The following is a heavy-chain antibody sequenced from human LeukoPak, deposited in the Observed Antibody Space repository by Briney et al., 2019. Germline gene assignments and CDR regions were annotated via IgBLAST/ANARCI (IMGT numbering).Heavy chain of an antibody. Sequence: GGSLRLSCAASGFTFSSYSMNWVRQAPGKGLEWVAPINQDGSQTSYVDSVKGRFTISRDNAKNSLYLQMNSLKAEDTAVFYCATPPRGYASYWGQGTLVTVSS. CDR1: GFTFSSYS. V-gene: IGHV3-7*02. D-gene: IGHD5-18*01. J-gene: IGHJ4*02. CDR3: ATPPRGYASY. CDR2: INQDGSQT.